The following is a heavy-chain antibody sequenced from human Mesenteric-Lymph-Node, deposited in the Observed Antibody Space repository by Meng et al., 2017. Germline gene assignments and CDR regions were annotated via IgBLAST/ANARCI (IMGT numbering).Heavy chain of an antibody. Sequence: QVQLQESGPGLVKPSQTLFLTCSVSGGYISSGGHSWSWIRQHPGKGLEWIAYIYYSGSTYYNPSLKSRVILSVDTSKNQFSLKLSSVTAADTAVYYCARVDSSGYFLDYWGQGTLVTVSS. CDR1: GGYISSGGHS. D-gene: IGHD3-22*01. CDR2: IYYSGST. J-gene: IGHJ4*01. V-gene: IGHV4-31*03. CDR3: ARVDSSGYFLDY.